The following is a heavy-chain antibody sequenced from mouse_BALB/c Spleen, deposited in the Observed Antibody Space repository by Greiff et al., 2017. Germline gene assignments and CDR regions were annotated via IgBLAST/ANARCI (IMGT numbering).Heavy chain of an antibody. CDR1: GFTFSSFG. V-gene: IGHV5-17*02. CDR2: ISSGSSTI. Sequence: EVHLVESGGGLVQPGGSRKLSCAASGFTFSSFGMHWVRQAPEKGLEWVAYISSGSSTIYYADTVKGRFTISRDNPKNTLFLQMTSLRSEDTAMYYCARDGNLNRAWFAYWGQGTLVTVSA. CDR3: ARDGNLNRAWFAY. D-gene: IGHD2-1*01. J-gene: IGHJ3*01.